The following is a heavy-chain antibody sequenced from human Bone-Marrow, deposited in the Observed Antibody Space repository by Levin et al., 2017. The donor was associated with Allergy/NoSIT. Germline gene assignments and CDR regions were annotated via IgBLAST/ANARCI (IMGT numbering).Heavy chain of an antibody. D-gene: IGHD3-10*01. J-gene: IGHJ4*02. CDR3: AREKLWFGEFQANYYYFDD. V-gene: IGHV3-20*04. CDR1: GFTFDDHG. Sequence: LSLTCAASGFTFDDHGMTWVRQVPGKGLEWVSGINWNGADTGYADSVRGRFTISRDNAKNSLYLEMNSLRADDTALYFCAREKLWFGEFQANYYYFDDWGQGTLVTVSS. CDR2: INWNGADT.